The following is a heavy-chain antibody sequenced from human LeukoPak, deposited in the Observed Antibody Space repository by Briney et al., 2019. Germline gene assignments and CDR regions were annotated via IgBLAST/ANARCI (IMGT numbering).Heavy chain of an antibody. CDR2: IYTSGST. CDR3: ARDMSRNDQLPLLNWFDP. CDR1: GGSISSYY. J-gene: IGHJ5*02. D-gene: IGHD2-2*01. V-gene: IGHV4-4*07. Sequence: SETLSLTCTVSGGSISSYYWSWIRQPAGKGLEWIGRIYTSGSTNYNPSLKGRVTMSVDTSKNQFSLKLSSVTAADTAVYYCARDMSRNDQLPLLNWFDPWGQGTLVTVSS.